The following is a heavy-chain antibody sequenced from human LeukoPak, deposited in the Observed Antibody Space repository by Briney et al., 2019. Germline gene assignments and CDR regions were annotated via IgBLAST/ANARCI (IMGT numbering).Heavy chain of an antibody. D-gene: IGHD3-10*01. CDR1: GGSFSGYY. V-gene: IGHV4-34*01. Sequence: SETLSLTCAVYGGSFSGYYWSWIRQPPGKGLEWIGEINHSGSTNYNPSLKSRVTISVDTSKNQFSLKLSSVTAADTALYYCARGLGLHYYGSGSSHRPLDYWGQGTLVTVSP. CDR3: ARGLGLHYYGSGSSHRPLDY. CDR2: INHSGST. J-gene: IGHJ4*02.